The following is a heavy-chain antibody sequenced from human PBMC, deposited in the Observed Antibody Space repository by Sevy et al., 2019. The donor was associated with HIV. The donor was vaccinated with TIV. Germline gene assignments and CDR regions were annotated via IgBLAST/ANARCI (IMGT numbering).Heavy chain of an antibody. CDR3: ARTDVVLVPAENLLDY. CDR1: GYTFTDYY. J-gene: IGHJ4*02. V-gene: IGHV1-2*02. CDR2: INPNSGGT. D-gene: IGHD2-2*01. Sequence: ASVKVSCKASGYTFTDYYIHWVRQAPGQGLEWMGWINPNSGGTSYAQRFQDRVTMTRDTSITTAYMELSRLTSDDTALYYCARTDVVLVPAENLLDYWGQGTLVTVSS.